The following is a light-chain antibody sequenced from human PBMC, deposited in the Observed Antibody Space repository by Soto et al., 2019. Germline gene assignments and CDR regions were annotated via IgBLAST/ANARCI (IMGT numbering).Light chain of an antibody. CDR2: GNS. CDR1: SSNIGAASD. CDR3: QSYDSRLSGWV. V-gene: IGLV1-40*01. J-gene: IGLJ3*02. Sequence: QSVLTQPPSVSGAPVQRLTISCTGRSSNIGAASDVHWYQQLPGTAPKLLISGNSNRPSGFPDRFSASKSGTSASLAITGLQADDEADYYCQSYDSRLSGWVFGGGTKLTVL.